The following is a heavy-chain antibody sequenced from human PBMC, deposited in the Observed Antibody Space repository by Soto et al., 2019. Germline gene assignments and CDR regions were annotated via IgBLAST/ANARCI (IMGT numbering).Heavy chain of an antibody. CDR3: ARDSSGTWLCAY. CDR2: INAGNGNT. CDR1: GYTFTSYA. J-gene: IGHJ4*02. V-gene: IGHV1-3*05. D-gene: IGHD6-13*01. Sequence: QVQLVQSGAEEKKPGASVKVSCKASGYTFTSYAMHWLRQAPGQRLEWMGWINAGNGNTKYSQKFQGRVTITRDTSASTTYMELSSLRSEDTAVYDCARDSSGTWLCAYWGQGTLVTVAS.